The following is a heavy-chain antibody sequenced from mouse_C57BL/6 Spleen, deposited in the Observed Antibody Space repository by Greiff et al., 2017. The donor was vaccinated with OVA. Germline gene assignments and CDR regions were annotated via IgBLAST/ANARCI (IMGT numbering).Heavy chain of an antibody. J-gene: IGHJ2*01. CDR3: TGGFYYYGSSYGDFDY. CDR1: GFTFSNYW. D-gene: IGHD1-1*01. V-gene: IGHV6-3*01. CDR2: IRLKSDNYAT. Sequence: EVKLMESGGGLVQPGGSMKLSCVASGFTFSNYWMNWVRQSPEKGLEWVAQIRLKSDNYATHYAESVKGRFTISRDDSKSSVYLQMNNLRAEDTGIYYCTGGFYYYGSSYGDFDYWGQGTTLTVSS.